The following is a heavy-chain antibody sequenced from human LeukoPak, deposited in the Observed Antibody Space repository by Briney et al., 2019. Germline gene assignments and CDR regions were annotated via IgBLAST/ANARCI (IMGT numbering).Heavy chain of an antibody. Sequence: PGRSLRLSCAASGFTFSSYAMHWVRQAPGKGLEWVAVISYDGSNKYYADSVKGRFTISRDNSKNTLFLQMNSLRAEDTAVYCCARKATTPIWGQGTLVTVSS. CDR3: ARKATTPI. CDR1: GFTFSSYA. CDR2: ISYDGSNK. V-gene: IGHV3-30*04. D-gene: IGHD4-11*01. J-gene: IGHJ4*02.